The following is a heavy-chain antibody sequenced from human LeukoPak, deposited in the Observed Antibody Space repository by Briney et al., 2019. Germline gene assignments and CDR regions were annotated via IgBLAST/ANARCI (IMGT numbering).Heavy chain of an antibody. D-gene: IGHD3-16*01. CDR1: GFTFDDYA. V-gene: IGHV3-48*03. CDR3: AREDYDYVWGSYDSY. J-gene: IGHJ4*02. Sequence: GGSLRLSCAASGFTFDDYAMNWVRQAPGKGLEWVSYISSSGSTIYYADSVKGRFTVSRDNAKNSLYLQMNSLRAEDTAVYYCAREDYDYVWGSYDSYWGQGTLVTVSS. CDR2: ISSSGSTI.